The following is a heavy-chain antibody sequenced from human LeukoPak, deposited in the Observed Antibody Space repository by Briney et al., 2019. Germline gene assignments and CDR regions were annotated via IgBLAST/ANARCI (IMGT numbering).Heavy chain of an antibody. CDR2: ISSSSSYI. J-gene: IGHJ6*02. D-gene: IGHD3-3*01. CDR1: GFTFSSYS. Sequence: GGSLRLSCSASGFTFSSYSMNWVRQAPGKGLEWVSSISSSSSYIYYADSVKGRFTISRDNAKNSLYLQMNSLRVEDTAVYYCARVLPESGYYDYYYYGMDVWGQGTTVTVSS. V-gene: IGHV3-21*01. CDR3: ARVLPESGYYDYYYYGMDV.